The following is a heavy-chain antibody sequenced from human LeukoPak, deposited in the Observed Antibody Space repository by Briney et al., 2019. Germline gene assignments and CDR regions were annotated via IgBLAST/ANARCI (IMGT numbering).Heavy chain of an antibody. J-gene: IGHJ4*02. CDR2: IFSGGNT. V-gene: IGHV3-53*04. D-gene: IGHD5-18*01. CDR1: GXTVSSNY. CDR3: ARVGPGYTYVYGAPYYFDS. Sequence: GGSLRLSCAASGXTVSSNYMSWVRQAPGKGLEWVSLIFSGGNTYYADSVKGRFTISRHNSGNTLYLQMNSLRAEDTAVYYCARVGPGYTYVYGAPYYFDSWGQGTLVTVFS.